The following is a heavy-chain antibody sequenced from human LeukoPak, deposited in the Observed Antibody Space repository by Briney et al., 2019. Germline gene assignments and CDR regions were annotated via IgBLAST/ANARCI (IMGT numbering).Heavy chain of an antibody. CDR3: ARRTSGYYYVDY. J-gene: IGHJ4*02. CDR2: IDPSDSYT. D-gene: IGHD3-22*01. V-gene: IGHV5-10-1*01. CDR1: GYSFTSYW. Sequence: GESLKISCKGSGYSFTSYWISWVRQMPGKGLEWMGRIDPSDSYTNYSPSFQGHVTISAGKSISTAYLQWSSLKASDTAMYYCARRTSGYYYVDYWGQGTLVTVSS.